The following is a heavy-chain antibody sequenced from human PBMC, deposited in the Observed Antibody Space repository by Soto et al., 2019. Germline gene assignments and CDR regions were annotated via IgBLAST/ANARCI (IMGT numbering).Heavy chain of an antibody. CDR2: ISYDGSNK. CDR3: AKGSGPQKDDDILTGYYLFDY. CDR1: GFTFSSYG. D-gene: IGHD3-9*01. V-gene: IGHV3-30*18. Sequence: QVQLVESGGGVVQPGRSLRLSCAASGFTFSSYGMHWVRQAPGKGLEWVAVISYDGSNKYYADSVKGRFTISRDNSKNTLYLQMNSLRAEETAVYYCAKGSGPQKDDDILTGYYLFDYWGQGTLVTVSS. J-gene: IGHJ4*02.